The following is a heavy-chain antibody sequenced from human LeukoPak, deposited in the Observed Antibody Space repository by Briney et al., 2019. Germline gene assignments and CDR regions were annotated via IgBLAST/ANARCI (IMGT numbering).Heavy chain of an antibody. CDR3: AKGFQTYGELSFDV. CDR1: GFTFSNYA. D-gene: IGHD4-17*01. J-gene: IGHJ4*02. V-gene: IGHV3-23*01. Sequence: GGSLRLSCAASGFTFSNYAMSWVRQAPGKGLEWVSTVSGSASNTYYADSVKGRFTISRDNSKTTLYLQMNSLSADDTAVYYCAKGFQTYGELSFDVWGQGTLVAVSS. CDR2: VSGSASNT.